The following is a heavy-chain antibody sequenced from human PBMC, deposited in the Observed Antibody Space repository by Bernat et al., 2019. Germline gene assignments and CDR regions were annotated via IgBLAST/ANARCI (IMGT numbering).Heavy chain of an antibody. CDR1: GFTFSSGA. D-gene: IGHD6-19*01. CDR2: ISGSGDST. CDR3: AKSYSSVWSTFDY. V-gene: IGHV3-23*01. J-gene: IGHJ4*02. Sequence: EVQLLESGGGLVQPGGSLRLSCAASGFTFSSGAMSWVRQAPGKGLEWVSVISGSGDSTYVADSVKCRFTISRDNSKNTLYLQMNSLRADDTAVYYCAKSYSSVWSTFDYWGQGALVTVSS.